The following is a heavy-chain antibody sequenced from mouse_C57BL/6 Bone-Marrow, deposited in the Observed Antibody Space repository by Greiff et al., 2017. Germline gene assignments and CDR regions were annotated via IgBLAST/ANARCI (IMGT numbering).Heavy chain of an antibody. CDR3: ARHKATVVATDY. CDR2: ISSGGSYT. D-gene: IGHD1-1*01. J-gene: IGHJ4*01. Sequence: EVHLVESGGDLVKPGGSLKLSCAASGFTFSSYGMSWVRQTPDKRLEWVATISSGGSYTYYPDSVKGRFTISRDNAKNTLYLQMSSLKSEDTAMYYCARHKATVVATDYWGQGTSVTVSS. CDR1: GFTFSSYG. V-gene: IGHV5-6*01.